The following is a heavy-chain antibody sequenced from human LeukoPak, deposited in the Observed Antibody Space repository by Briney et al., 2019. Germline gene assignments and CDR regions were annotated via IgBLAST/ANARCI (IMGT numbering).Heavy chain of an antibody. Sequence: GESLKISCKGSGYSFTSYWIGWVRQMPGKGLEWMGIIYPGDSDTRYSPSFQGQVTISADKSISTAYLQWSSLKASDTAMYYCAIITSSAYPHSAEFFHHWGQGTLVTVSS. CDR1: GYSFTSYW. CDR2: IYPGDSDT. D-gene: IGHD3-10*01. CDR3: AIITSSAYPHSAEFFHH. J-gene: IGHJ1*01. V-gene: IGHV5-51*01.